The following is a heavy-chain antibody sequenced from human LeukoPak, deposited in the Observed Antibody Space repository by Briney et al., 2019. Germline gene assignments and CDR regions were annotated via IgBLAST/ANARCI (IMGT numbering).Heavy chain of an antibody. J-gene: IGHJ3*02. CDR1: GYTFTGYC. Sequence: ASVKVSCKASGYTFTGYCMHWVRQAPGQGLEWMGWINANSGGTNYAQKFQGRVTMTRDTSISTAYMELSRLRSDDTAVYYCASKWVTYYYNSSAYHYPIDVFDIWGQGTMVTVSS. CDR2: INANSGGT. CDR3: ASKWVTYYYNSSAYHYPIDVFDI. V-gene: IGHV1-2*02. D-gene: IGHD3-22*01.